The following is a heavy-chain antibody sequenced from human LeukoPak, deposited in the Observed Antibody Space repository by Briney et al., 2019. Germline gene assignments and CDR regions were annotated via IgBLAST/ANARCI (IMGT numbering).Heavy chain of an antibody. CDR3: LQHGMDV. CDR1: GYTFTSYD. J-gene: IGHJ6*02. CDR2: MNPNSGNT. D-gene: IGHD4-11*01. V-gene: IGHV1-8*01. Sequence: APVKVSCKASGYTFTSYDINWVRQATGQGLEWMGWMNPNSGNTGYPQKFQGRVTMTRNTSISTAYMELSSLRSEDTAVYYCLQHGMDVWGHGTTVTVSS.